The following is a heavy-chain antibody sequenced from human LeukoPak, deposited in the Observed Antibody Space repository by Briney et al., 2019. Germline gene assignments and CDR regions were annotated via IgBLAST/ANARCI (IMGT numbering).Heavy chain of an antibody. V-gene: IGHV3-23*01. J-gene: IGHJ4*02. CDR1: GFTFSSYA. D-gene: IGHD3-10*01. CDR2: VSGSGGST. CDR3: AKDPEFHSSYYFDY. Sequence: PGGSLRLSCAASGFTFSSYAMSWVRQAPGKGLKWVSGVSGSGGSTYYADSVKGRFTISRDNSKNTLYLQMNSLRAEDTAVYYCAKDPEFHSSYYFDYWGQGALVTVSS.